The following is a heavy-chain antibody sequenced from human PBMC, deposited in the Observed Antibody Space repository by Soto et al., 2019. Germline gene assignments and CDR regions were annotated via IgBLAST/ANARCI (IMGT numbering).Heavy chain of an antibody. Sequence: ASVKVSCKASGGTFSSYAISWVRQAPGQGLEWMGGIIPIFGTANYAQKFQGRVTITADESTSTVYMELSSLRSEDTAVYYCARGGLGILGGGEDYYYGMDVWGQGTTVTVSS. CDR1: GGTFSSYA. CDR2: IIPIFGTA. CDR3: ARGGLGILGGGEDYYYGMDV. J-gene: IGHJ6*02. V-gene: IGHV1-69*13. D-gene: IGHD3-16*01.